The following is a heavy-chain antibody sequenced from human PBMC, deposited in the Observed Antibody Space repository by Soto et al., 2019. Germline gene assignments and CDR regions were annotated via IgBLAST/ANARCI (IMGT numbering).Heavy chain of an antibody. CDR2: IRISAVDT. J-gene: IGHJ5*02. CDR1: GFTFSNYP. V-gene: IGHV3-23*01. D-gene: IGHD4-4*01. Sequence: EMQLLESGGGLVQPGGSLRLSCAASGFTFSNYPMTWVRQAPGKGLEWVAAIRISAVDTYYADSVQGRFSISRDNSKNTLYLQLNSLRAEDTAIYYCAKDHSNFGLGPWGHGTVVTVSS. CDR3: AKDHSNFGLGP.